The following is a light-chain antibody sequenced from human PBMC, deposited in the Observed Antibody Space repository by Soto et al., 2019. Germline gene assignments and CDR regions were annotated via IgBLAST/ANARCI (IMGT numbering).Light chain of an antibody. J-gene: IGKJ5*01. CDR1: QSFRGL. CDR2: DAY. Sequence: EVLLTQSPVTRSLSPGERATLSCRASQSFRGLLAWYQQKPGQAPRLLNYDAYNRATGIPPRFSGSGSGTDFTLTISSLEPEDSAVYYCQQRHMWPITFGQGTRLEIK. V-gene: IGKV3-11*01. CDR3: QQRHMWPIT.